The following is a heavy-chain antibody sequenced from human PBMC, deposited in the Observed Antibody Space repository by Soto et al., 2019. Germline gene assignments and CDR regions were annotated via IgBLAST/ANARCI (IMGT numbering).Heavy chain of an antibody. V-gene: IGHV1-3*05. J-gene: IGHJ4*02. CDR2: INAGNGNT. CDR3: ARSIVVVTALGY. Sequence: QVQLVQSGAEEKKPGASVKVSCKASGCTFTSYAMHWVRQAPGQRLEWMGWINAGNGNTKYPQKFQGRVPITRETAASPGYMELSSLRSEDTAVYYCARSIVVVTALGYWGPGTLVSVSS. CDR1: GCTFTSYA. D-gene: IGHD2-21*02.